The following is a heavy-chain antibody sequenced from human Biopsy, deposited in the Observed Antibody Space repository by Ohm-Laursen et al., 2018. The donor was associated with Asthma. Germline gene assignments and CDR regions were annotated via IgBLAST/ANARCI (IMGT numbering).Heavy chain of an antibody. Sequence: RSLRLSCTASGFTFSDYDMHWVRQAPGKGLEWVAVISYDGTNKDYADSVKGRFTFSGDNSQNTLSLEMNSLRVEDTAVYYCARDLRSDNWNPWGMDVWGLGTTVTVAS. CDR2: ISYDGTNK. CDR1: GFTFSDYD. CDR3: ARDLRSDNWNPWGMDV. J-gene: IGHJ6*02. D-gene: IGHD1-20*01. V-gene: IGHV3-30-3*01.